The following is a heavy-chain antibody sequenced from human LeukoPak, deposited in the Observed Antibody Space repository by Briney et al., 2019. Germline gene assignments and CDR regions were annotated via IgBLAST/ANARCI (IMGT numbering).Heavy chain of an antibody. Sequence: APVKVSCKASGYIFITYYIHWVRQAPGQGLEWMGVINPTGGDTSYAQQFQGRVTMTRDTSTSTVYMELSSLRFEDTAVYYCVRDLIAGYDYWGQGTLVTVSS. CDR3: VRDLIAGYDY. J-gene: IGHJ4*02. D-gene: IGHD3-9*01. V-gene: IGHV1-46*01. CDR1: GYIFITYY. CDR2: INPTGGDT.